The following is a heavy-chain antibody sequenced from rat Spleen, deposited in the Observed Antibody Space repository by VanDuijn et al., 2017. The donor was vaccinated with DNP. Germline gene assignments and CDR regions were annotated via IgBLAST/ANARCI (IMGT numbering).Heavy chain of an antibody. CDR3: ARHEDYSSYIYGFAY. CDR1: GFTVNNFW. V-gene: IGHV5-31*01. J-gene: IGHJ3*01. Sequence: EVQLVESGGDLVQPGRSLKLSCVVSGFTVNNFWMAWIRQVPGKGLEWVAAIISSGGSTYYPNSVKGRFTISRDDAKNTQYLQMDSLRSEDTATYYCARHEDYSSYIYGFAYWGQGTLVTVSS. CDR2: IISSGGST. D-gene: IGHD1-2*01.